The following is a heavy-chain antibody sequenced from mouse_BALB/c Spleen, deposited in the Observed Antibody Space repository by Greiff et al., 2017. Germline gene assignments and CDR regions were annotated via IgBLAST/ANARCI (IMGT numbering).Heavy chain of an antibody. J-gene: IGHJ2*01. D-gene: IGHD3-1*01. Sequence: DLVKPGASVKLSCKASGYTFTSYWINWIKQRPGQGLEWIGRIAPGSGSTYYNEMFKGKATLTVDTSSSTAYIQLSSLSSEDSAVYFCARSGLTPGYSFDYRGQGTTLTVSS. CDR3: ARSGLTPGYSFDY. CDR1: GYTFTSYW. V-gene: IGHV1S41*01. CDR2: IAPGSGST.